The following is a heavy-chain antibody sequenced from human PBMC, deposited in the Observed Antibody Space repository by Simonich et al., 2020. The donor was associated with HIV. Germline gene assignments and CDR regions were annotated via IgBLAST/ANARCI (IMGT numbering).Heavy chain of an antibody. CDR1: GGSFRGYY. Sequence: QVQLQQWGAGLLKPSETLSLTCAVYGGSFRGYYWSWIRQPPGKGLEWIGEINHSGITNYKSSLNSRATISVDKSKNQLSLKLSSVTAADTAIYYCARRDRELILYFDYWGQGNLVTVSS. V-gene: IGHV4-34*01. D-gene: IGHD3-3*01. CDR3: ARRDRELILYFDY. J-gene: IGHJ4*02. CDR2: INHSGIT.